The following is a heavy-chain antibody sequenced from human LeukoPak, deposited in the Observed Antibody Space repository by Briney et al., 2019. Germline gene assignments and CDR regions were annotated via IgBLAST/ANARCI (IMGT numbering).Heavy chain of an antibody. CDR1: GFTFSSYS. J-gene: IGHJ4*02. CDR3: ARDDTFGGVIVKYDY. V-gene: IGHV3-48*02. D-gene: IGHD3-16*02. CDR2: VSSSSSTI. Sequence: GGSLRLSCAASGFTFSSYSMNWVRQAPGKGLEWVSYVSSSSSTIYYADSVKGRLTISRDNAKNSLYLQMNSLRDEDTAVYYCARDDTFGGVIVKYDYWGQGTLVTVSS.